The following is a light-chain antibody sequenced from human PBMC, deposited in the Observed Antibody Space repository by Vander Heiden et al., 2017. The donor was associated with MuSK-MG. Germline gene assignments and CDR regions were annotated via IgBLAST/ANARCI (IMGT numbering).Light chain of an antibody. CDR3: QQDDNLPPT. CDR2: DAS. J-gene: IGKJ5*01. CDR1: QDISNY. Sequence: DIQMTQSPSSLSASAGDRVTITCQASQDISNYLNWYQQKPGKAPKLLIYDASNLETGVPSRFSGSGSGTDFTFTISSLQPEDSATYYCQQDDNLPPTFGQGTRLEIK. V-gene: IGKV1-33*01.